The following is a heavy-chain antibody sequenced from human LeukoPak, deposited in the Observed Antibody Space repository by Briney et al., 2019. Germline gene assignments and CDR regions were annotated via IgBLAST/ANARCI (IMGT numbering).Heavy chain of an antibody. CDR2: IKQDGSEK. J-gene: IGHJ4*02. V-gene: IGHV3-7*03. D-gene: IGHD6-19*01. CDR1: GFTFSSYW. CDR3: ARDSAVAGTGFDY. Sequence: GGSLRLSCAASGFTFSSYWMSWVRQAPGKGPEWVANIKQDGSEKYYVDSVKGRFTISRDNAKNSLYLQMNSLRAEDTAVYYCARDSAVAGTGFDYWGQGTLVTVSS.